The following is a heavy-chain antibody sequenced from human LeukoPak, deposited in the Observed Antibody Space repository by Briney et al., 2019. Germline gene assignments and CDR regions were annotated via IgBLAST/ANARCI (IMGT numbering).Heavy chain of an antibody. CDR1: GFTFSSYS. V-gene: IGHV3-30*18. CDR3: AKDRYYDSSGIFDY. J-gene: IGHJ4*02. D-gene: IGHD3-22*01. CDR2: ISYDGSNK. Sequence: GGSLRLSCAASGFTFSSYSMHWVRQAPGKGLEWVAVISYDGSNKYYADSVKGRFIISRDNSKNTLYLQMNSLRAEDTAVYYCAKDRYYDSSGIFDYWGQGTLVTVSS.